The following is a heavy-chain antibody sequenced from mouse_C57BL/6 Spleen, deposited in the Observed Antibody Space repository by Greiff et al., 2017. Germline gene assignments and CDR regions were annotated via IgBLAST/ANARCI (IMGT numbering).Heavy chain of an antibody. CDR3: ATTTAQATGYYFDY. J-gene: IGHJ2*01. Sequence: VKVVESGPGLVAPSQSLSITCTVSGFSLTSYAISWVRQPPGKGLEWLGVIWTGGGTNYNSALKSRLSISKDNSKSQVFLKMNSLQTDDTARYYCATTTAQATGYYFDYWGQGTTLTVSS. CDR1: GFSLTSYA. CDR2: IWTGGGT. V-gene: IGHV2-9-1*01. D-gene: IGHD3-2*02.